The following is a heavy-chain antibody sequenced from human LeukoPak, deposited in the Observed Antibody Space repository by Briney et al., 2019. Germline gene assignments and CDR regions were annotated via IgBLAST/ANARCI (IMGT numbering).Heavy chain of an antibody. D-gene: IGHD2-15*01. J-gene: IGHJ4*02. V-gene: IGHV5-10-1*01. CDR2: IDPSDSYT. CDR3: ARAFAYCSGGSCYPDY. Sequence: GESLKISCKGSGYSFTSYWISWVRQMPGKGLEWMGRIDPSDSYTNYSPSFQGHVAISADKSISTAYLQWSSLKASDTAMYYCARAFAYCSGGSCYPDYWGQGTLVTVSS. CDR1: GYSFTSYW.